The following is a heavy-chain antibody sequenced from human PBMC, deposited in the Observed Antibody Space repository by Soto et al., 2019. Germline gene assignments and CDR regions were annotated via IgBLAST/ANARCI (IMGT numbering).Heavy chain of an antibody. Sequence: EVQLVESGGGLVQPGRSLRLSCVASGFTFDNFAMHWVRQAPGKGLEWVSGFSWNGGNIAYADSVKGRFTISRDNAKNSMYLQMDSLSAEDTALYYCVKDHCSSTSCYFDTWGQGTLVTVSS. CDR2: FSWNGGNI. CDR1: GFTFDNFA. V-gene: IGHV3-9*01. J-gene: IGHJ4*02. D-gene: IGHD2-2*01. CDR3: VKDHCSSTSCYFDT.